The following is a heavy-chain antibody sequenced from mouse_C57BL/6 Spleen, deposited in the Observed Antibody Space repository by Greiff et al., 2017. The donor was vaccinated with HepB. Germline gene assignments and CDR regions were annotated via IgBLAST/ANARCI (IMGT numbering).Heavy chain of an antibody. Sequence: QVQLQQPGAELVMPGASVKLSCKASGYTFTSYWMHWVKQRPGQGLEWIGEIDPSDSYTNYNQKFKGKSTLTVDKSSSTAYMQLSSLTSEDSAVYYCARGDTGSYFDYWGQGTTLTVSS. CDR3: ARGDTGSYFDY. D-gene: IGHD4-1*01. CDR1: GYTFTSYW. J-gene: IGHJ2*01. CDR2: IDPSDSYT. V-gene: IGHV1-69*01.